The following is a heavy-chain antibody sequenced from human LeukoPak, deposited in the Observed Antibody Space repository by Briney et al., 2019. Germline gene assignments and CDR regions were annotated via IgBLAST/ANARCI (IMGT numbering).Heavy chain of an antibody. J-gene: IGHJ4*02. V-gene: IGHV3-21*01. CDR3: TTDDLYYDSSGYSRDY. CDR2: ISSSGSYI. Sequence: GGSLRLSCAASGFTFSSYSMNWVRQAPGKGLEWVSSISSSGSYIYYADSVKGRFTISRDNAKNSLYLQMNSLRAEDTAVYYCTTDDLYYDSSGYSRDYWGQGTLVTVSS. D-gene: IGHD3-22*01. CDR1: GFTFSSYS.